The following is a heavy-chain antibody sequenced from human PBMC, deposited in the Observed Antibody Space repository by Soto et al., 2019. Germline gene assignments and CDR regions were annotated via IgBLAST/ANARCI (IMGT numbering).Heavy chain of an antibody. V-gene: IGHV4-59*12. CDR3: ARDLTAHRAVSGPFAY. CDR1: GSSMNTYY. Sequence: SETLSLTCRVSGSSMNTYYWHGIRQAPGKGFEWIGFIYNSGRGSTGSNPSLSSRVTFSIETSKNQFSLKLDSVTAEDTAVYYCARDLTAHRAVSGPFAYWGQGTLVTVSS. D-gene: IGHD6-19*01. J-gene: IGHJ4*02. CDR2: IYNSGRGST.